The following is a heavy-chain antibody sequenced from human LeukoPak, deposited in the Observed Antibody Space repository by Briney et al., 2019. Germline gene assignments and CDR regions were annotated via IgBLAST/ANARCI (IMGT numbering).Heavy chain of an antibody. CDR3: THDVWSGGTFDY. CDR2: IKSKTDGGTT. Sequence: PGGSLRLSCAASGFTFSNAWMSWVRQAPGKGLEWVGRIKSKTDGGTTDYAAPVKGRFTISRDDSKNTLYLQMNSLQTEDTAVYYCTHDVWSGGTFDYWGKGTLVTVSS. J-gene: IGHJ4*02. D-gene: IGHD3-3*01. V-gene: IGHV3-15*01. CDR1: GFTFSNAW.